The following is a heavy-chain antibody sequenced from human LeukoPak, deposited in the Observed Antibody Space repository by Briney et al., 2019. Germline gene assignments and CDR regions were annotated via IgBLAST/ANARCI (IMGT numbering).Heavy chain of an antibody. CDR1: GYTFTSYY. J-gene: IGHJ4*02. D-gene: IGHD2-15*01. Sequence: ASVKVSCKASGYTFTSYYMHWVRQAPGQGLEWMGIINPSGGSTSYAQKFQGRVTMTRDTSTSTVYMELSSLRSDDTAVYYCARGYCSGGSCYWPPNFDYWGQGTLVTVSS. V-gene: IGHV1-46*01. CDR3: ARGYCSGGSCYWPPNFDY. CDR2: INPSGGST.